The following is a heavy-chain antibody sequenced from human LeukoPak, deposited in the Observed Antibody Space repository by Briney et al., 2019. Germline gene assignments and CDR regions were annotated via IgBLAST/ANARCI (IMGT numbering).Heavy chain of an antibody. J-gene: IGHJ6*02. CDR3: TGSSTFYYFYGMDV. V-gene: IGHV3-73*01. Sequence: GGSLRLSCAASGFTFSGSAMHWVRQASGKGLEWVGRIRRKTDSYATAYAASVKGRFTISRDDSKNTAYLQVNSLKNEDTAVYYCTGSSTFYYFYGMDVWGQGTTVTVSS. CDR2: IRRKTDSYAT. CDR1: GFTFSGSA. D-gene: IGHD2-2*01.